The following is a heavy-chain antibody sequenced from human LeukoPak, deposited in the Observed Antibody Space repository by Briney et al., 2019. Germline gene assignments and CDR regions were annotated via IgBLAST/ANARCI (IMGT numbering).Heavy chain of an antibody. D-gene: IGHD2-2*01. J-gene: IGHJ4*02. CDR2: IYYSGST. CDR3: ARLRYCSSTSCPGLDY. V-gene: IGHV4-59*01. Sequence: PSETLSLTCTVSGGSISSYYWSWIRQPRGKGLEWIGYIYYSGSTNYNPSLKSRVTISVDTSKNQFSLKLSSVTAADTAVYYCARLRYCSSTSCPGLDYWGQGTLVTVSS. CDR1: GGSISSYY.